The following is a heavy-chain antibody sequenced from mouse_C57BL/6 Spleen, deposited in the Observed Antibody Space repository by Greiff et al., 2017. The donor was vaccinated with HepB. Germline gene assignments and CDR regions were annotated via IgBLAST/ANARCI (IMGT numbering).Heavy chain of an antibody. J-gene: IGHJ1*03. CDR2: IYPGDGDT. D-gene: IGHD1-1*01. Sequence: VKLQESGPELVKPGASVKISCKASGYAFSSSWMNWVKQRPGKGLEWIGRIYPGDGDTNYNGKFKGKATLTADKSSSTAYMQLSSLTSEDSAVYFCEGYGSSHWYFDVWGTGTTVTVSS. CDR3: EGYGSSHWYFDV. CDR1: GYAFSSSW. V-gene: IGHV1-82*01.